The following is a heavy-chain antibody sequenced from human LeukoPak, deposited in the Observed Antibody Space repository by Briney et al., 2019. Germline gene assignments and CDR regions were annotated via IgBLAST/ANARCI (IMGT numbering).Heavy chain of an antibody. CDR1: GFTFGGYA. D-gene: IGHD3-10*01. CDR2: IRSKAYGGTT. CDR3: TRVPTLLLWFGELIYYGMDV. J-gene: IGHJ6*04. Sequence: PGASLRLSCTASGFTFGGYAMSWVRQAPGKGLEWVGFIRSKAYGGTTEYAASVKGRFTISRDDSKSIAYLQMNSLKTEDTAVYYCTRVPTLLLWFGELIYYGMDVWGKGTTVTVSS. V-gene: IGHV3-49*04.